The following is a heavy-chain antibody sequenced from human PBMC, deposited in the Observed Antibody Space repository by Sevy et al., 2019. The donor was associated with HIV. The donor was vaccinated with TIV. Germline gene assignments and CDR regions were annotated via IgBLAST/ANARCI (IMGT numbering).Heavy chain of an antibody. CDR2: IYHSGST. CDR1: GGSISSSNW. V-gene: IGHV4-4*02. J-gene: IGHJ4*02. D-gene: IGHD3-10*01. CDR3: ARGHWYGDWYFDY. Sequence: SETLSLTCAVSGGSISSSNWWSWVRQPPGKGLEWIGEIYHSGSTNYNPSLKSRVTISVDKSKNQFSLKLSSVTAADTAVYYCARGHWYGDWYFDYWGQGTLVTVSS.